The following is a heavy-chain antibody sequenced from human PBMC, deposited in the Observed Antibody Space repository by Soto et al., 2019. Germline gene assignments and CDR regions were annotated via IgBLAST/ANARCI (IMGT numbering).Heavy chain of an antibody. CDR3: AKDRGALRWSEEHYYFDD. D-gene: IGHD4-17*01. Sequence: GTLRLSWAIAGLSLSGYGMHWVRQAPGRGLEWVAVIFYDGTKKFYADSMKGRFTISRDNSKNTLFLQMKSLRAEDTAVYYCAKDRGALRWSEEHYYFDDWGQGTLVTVSS. CDR1: GLSLSGYG. CDR2: IFYDGTKK. J-gene: IGHJ4*02. V-gene: IGHV3-30*18.